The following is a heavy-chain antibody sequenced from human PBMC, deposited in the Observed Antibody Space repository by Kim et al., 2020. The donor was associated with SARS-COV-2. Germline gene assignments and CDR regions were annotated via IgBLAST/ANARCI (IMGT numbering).Heavy chain of an antibody. CDR1: GFTFSSYA. Sequence: GGSLRLSCAASGFTFSSYAMSWVRQAPGKGLEWVSAISGSGGSTYYADSAKGRFTISRENSKNTLYLQMNSLRAEDTAVYYCSKGGEGSSSFKYYYYMDVWGKGTPVTVSS. D-gene: IGHD6-6*01. J-gene: IGHJ6*03. CDR3: SKGGEGSSSFKYYYYMDV. CDR2: ISGSGGST. V-gene: IGHV3-23*01.